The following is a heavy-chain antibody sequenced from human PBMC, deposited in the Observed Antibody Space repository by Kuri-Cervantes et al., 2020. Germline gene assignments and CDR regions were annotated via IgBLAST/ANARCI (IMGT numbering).Heavy chain of an antibody. D-gene: IGHD2-21*01. Sequence: GGSLRLSRAASGFSFSDYGMHWVRQAPGKGLDWVAMISYEGKEYYTDSVKGRFTVSRDNSNNALYLQMNSLRPEDTAVYHCAKGHRYGMDVWGQGTTVTVSS. V-gene: IGHV3-30*18. CDR1: GFSFSDYG. CDR2: ISYEGKE. CDR3: AKGHRYGMDV. J-gene: IGHJ6*02.